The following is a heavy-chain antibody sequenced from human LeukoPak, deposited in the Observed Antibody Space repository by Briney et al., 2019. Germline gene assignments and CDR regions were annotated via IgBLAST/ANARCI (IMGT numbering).Heavy chain of an antibody. CDR2: IYYSGST. V-gene: IGHV4-30-4*01. D-gene: IGHD3-3*01. CDR3: ARGSPTIFGVVIKWNWFDP. CDR1: GGSISSGDYY. Sequence: SQTLSLTCTVSGGSISSGDYYWSWIRQPPGKGLEWIGYIYYSGSTYYNPSLKSRVTISVDRSKNQFSLKLSSVTAADTAVYYCARGSPTIFGVVIKWNWFDPWGQGTLVTVSS. J-gene: IGHJ5*02.